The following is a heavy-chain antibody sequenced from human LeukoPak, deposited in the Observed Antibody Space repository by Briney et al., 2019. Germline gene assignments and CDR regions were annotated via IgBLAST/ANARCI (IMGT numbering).Heavy chain of an antibody. CDR1: GGSFSGYY. V-gene: IGHV4-34*01. J-gene: IGHJ4*02. Sequence: PSETLSLTCAVYGGSFSGYYWSWIRQPPGKGLEWIGEINHSGSTNYNPSLKSRVTISVDTSKNQFSLKLSSVTAADTAVYYCARVVVGGDYFDYWGQGTQVTVSS. D-gene: IGHD2-15*01. CDR2: INHSGST. CDR3: ARVVVGGDYFDY.